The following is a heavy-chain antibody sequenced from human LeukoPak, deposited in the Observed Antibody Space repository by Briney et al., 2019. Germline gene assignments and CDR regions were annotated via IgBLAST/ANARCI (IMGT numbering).Heavy chain of an antibody. D-gene: IGHD3-3*01. V-gene: IGHV4-31*03. J-gene: IGHJ4*02. Sequence: SQTLSLTCTVSGGSISSGGYYWSWIRQHPGKGLEWIGYIYYGGSTYYNPSLKSRVTISVDTSKNQFSLKLSSVTAADTAVYYCARQEPGAVLFWIPYWGQGTLVTVSS. CDR1: GGSISSGGYY. CDR2: IYYGGST. CDR3: ARQEPGAVLFWIPY.